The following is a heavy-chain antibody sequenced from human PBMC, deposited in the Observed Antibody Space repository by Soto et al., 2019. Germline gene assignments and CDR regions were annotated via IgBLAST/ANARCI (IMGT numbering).Heavy chain of an antibody. CDR3: ARDTPKRWGMDV. J-gene: IGHJ6*02. CDR1: GYTFTGYY. D-gene: IGHD7-27*01. CDR2: INPNSGGT. Sequence: ASVKLSCKASGYTFTGYYMHWVRQAPGQGLEWMGWINPNSGGTNYAQKFQGWVTMTRDTSISTAYMELSRLRSDDTAVHYCARDTPKRWGMDVWGQGTTVTVSS. V-gene: IGHV1-2*04.